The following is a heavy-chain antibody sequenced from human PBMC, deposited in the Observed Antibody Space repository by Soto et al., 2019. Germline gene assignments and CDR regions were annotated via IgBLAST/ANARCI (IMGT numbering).Heavy chain of an antibody. CDR3: AGQPLYYYGMDV. CDR1: GGSISSSSYY. Sequence: PSETLSLTCAVYGGSISSSSYYWGWIRQPPGKGLEWIGSIYYSGSTYYNPSLKSRVTISVDTSKNQFSLKLSSVTAADTAVYYCAGQPLYYYGMDVWGEGTKVTVSS. V-gene: IGHV4-39*01. CDR2: IYYSGST. J-gene: IGHJ6*04.